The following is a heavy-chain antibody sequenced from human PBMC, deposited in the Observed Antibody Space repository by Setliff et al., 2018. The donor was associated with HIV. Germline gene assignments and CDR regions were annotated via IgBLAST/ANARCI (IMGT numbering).Heavy chain of an antibody. Sequence: SETLSLTCNISGVSLRTHYWSWVRLPPGKRLELIGYILYNGNTNYNPSFNSRVTLSLDEAKNQFSLNLKSVTSADTAVYYCATEGREKLALFDHWGLGILVTVSS. V-gene: IGHV4-59*11. D-gene: IGHD6-6*01. CDR2: ILYNGNT. J-gene: IGHJ4*02. CDR3: ATEGREKLALFDH. CDR1: GVSLRTHY.